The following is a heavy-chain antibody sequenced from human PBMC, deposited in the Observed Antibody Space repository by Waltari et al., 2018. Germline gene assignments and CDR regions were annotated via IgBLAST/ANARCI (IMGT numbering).Heavy chain of an antibody. D-gene: IGHD3-10*01. J-gene: IGHJ4*02. CDR2: SSPGGDRT. V-gene: IGHV3-23*01. Sequence: EVQLLESGGDLVQPGGSLRLSCTAYGFTFSNFARSWVRQAPGKGVEWGTQSSPGGDRTYYADSVKGRFSVSKDNSKNTLYLQMNSLRGEDMAVYYCAQGGFGYWGQGTLVTVSS. CDR1: GFTFSNFA. CDR3: AQGGFGY.